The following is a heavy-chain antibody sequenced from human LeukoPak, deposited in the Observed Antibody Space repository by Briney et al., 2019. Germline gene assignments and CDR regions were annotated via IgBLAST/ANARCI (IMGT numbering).Heavy chain of an antibody. V-gene: IGHV3-7*01. CDR3: ARDRDYVWGSYRYSPLFDY. Sequence: GGSLRLSCAASGFTFSSYWMSWVRQAPGKGLEWVANIKQDGSEKYYVDSVKGRFTISRDNAKNSLYPQMNSLRAEDTAVYYCARDRDYVWGSYRYSPLFDYWGQGTLVTVSS. D-gene: IGHD3-16*02. CDR1: GFTFSSYW. CDR2: IKQDGSEK. J-gene: IGHJ4*02.